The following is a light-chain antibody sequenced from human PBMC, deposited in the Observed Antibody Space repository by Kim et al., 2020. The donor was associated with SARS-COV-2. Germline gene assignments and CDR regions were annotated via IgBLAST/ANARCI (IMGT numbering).Light chain of an antibody. CDR3: QVWDTSSDHWV. Sequence: APGKTARSNCGGKNIGSKSVHWYQQKPGQAPVLVIYYDSDRPSGIPERFSGSNSGNTATLTISRVEAGDEADYYCQVWDTSSDHWVFGGGTQLTVL. V-gene: IGLV3-21*04. CDR1: NIGSKS. CDR2: YDS. J-gene: IGLJ3*02.